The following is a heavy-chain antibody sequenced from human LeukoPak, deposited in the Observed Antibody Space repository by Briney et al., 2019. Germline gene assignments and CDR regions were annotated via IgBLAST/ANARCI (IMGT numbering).Heavy chain of an antibody. J-gene: IGHJ5*02. Sequence: ASVTVSCKASGGTFSSYAISWVRQAPGQGLEWMGGIIPIFGTANYAQKFQGRVTITADESTSTAYMELSSLRSEDTAVYYCAREDCSSTSCLRPQFDPWGQGTLVTVSS. V-gene: IGHV1-69*01. D-gene: IGHD2-2*01. CDR2: IIPIFGTA. CDR3: AREDCSSTSCLRPQFDP. CDR1: GGTFSSYA.